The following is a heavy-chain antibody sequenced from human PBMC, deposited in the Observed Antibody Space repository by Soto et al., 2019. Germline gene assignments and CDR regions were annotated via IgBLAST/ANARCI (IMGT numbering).Heavy chain of an antibody. CDR1: GGSISSYY. V-gene: IGHV4-59*01. CDR2: IYYSGST. Sequence: QVQLQESGPGLVKPSETLSLTCTVSGGSISSYYWSWIRQPPGKGLEWIGYIYYSGSTNYNPSLKSRVTISVDTSNNQFSLKLSAVTAADTAVYYCARDSGSACNPGVCGQGTLVTVSS. CDR3: ARDSGSACNPGV. D-gene: IGHD3-10*01. J-gene: IGHJ4*02.